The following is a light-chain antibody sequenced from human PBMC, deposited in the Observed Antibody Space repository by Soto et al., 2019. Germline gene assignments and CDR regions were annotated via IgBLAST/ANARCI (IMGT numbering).Light chain of an antibody. J-gene: IGKJ1*01. CDR3: QQYHRYST. CDR1: QSVGSY. Sequence: EIVLTQSPATLSLSPGERATLSCRASQSVGSYLAWYQQRPGQAPRLLIYDASSRATGIPARFSGSGSGTDFTLTISSLEPEDFAAYYCQQYHRYSTFGQGTRVDIK. CDR2: DAS. V-gene: IGKV3-11*01.